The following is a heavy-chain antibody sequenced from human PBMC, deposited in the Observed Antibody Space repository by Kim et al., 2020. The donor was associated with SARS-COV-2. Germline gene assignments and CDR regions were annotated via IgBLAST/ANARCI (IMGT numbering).Heavy chain of an antibody. J-gene: IGHJ6*02. V-gene: IGHV3-13*01. CDR2: IGTAGDT. CDR1: GFTFSSYD. CDR3: AREGMATMTSYYYYGMDV. Sequence: GGSLRLSCAASGFTFSSYDMHWVRQATGKGLEWVSAIGTAGDTYYPGSVKGRFTISRENAKNSLYLQMNSLRAGDTAVYYCAREGMATMTSYYYYGMDVWGQGTTVTVSS. D-gene: IGHD5-12*01.